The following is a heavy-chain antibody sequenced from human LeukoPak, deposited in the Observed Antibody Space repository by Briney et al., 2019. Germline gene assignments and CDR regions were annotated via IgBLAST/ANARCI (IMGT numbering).Heavy chain of an antibody. CDR3: ARDNGDQVYLWYFDY. J-gene: IGHJ4*02. Sequence: SETLSLTCTVSGGSISSYYWSWIRQPPGKGLEWIGYIYYSGSTNYNPSLKSRVTISVDTSKNQFSLKLSSVTAADTAVYCCARDNGDQVYLWYFDYWGQGTLVTVSS. CDR2: IYYSGST. V-gene: IGHV4-59*01. D-gene: IGHD4-17*01. CDR1: GGSISSYY.